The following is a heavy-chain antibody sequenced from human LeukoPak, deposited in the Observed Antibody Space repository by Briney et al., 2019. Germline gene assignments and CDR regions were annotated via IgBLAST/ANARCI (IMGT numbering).Heavy chain of an antibody. Sequence: GGSLRLSCAASGFTFSSYSMNWVRQAPGKGLEWVSSISSSSSYIYYADSVKGRFTISRDNAKNSLYPQMNSLRAEDTAVYYCARTLYSYGYVDAFDIWGQGTMVTVSS. V-gene: IGHV3-21*01. CDR2: ISSSSSYI. CDR3: ARTLYSYGYVDAFDI. D-gene: IGHD5-18*01. CDR1: GFTFSSYS. J-gene: IGHJ3*02.